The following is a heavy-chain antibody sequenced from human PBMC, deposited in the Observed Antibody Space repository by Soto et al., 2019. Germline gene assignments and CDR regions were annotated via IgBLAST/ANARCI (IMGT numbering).Heavy chain of an antibody. CDR2: IYYSGST. CDR1: CGSISSFY. D-gene: IGHD6-13*01. CDR3: ARDLRGGYSSSWYAGWFDP. V-gene: IGHV4-59*01. J-gene: IGHJ5*02. Sequence: SETLSLTCTVSCGSISSFYWSWIRQPPGKGLEWIGYIYYSGSTNYNPSLKSRVTISVDTSKNQFSLKLSSVTAADTAVYYCARDLRGGYSSSWYAGWFDPWGQGTLVTVSS.